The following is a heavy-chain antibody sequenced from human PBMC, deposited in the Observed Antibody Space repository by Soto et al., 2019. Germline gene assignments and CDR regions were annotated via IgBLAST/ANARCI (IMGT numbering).Heavy chain of an antibody. CDR3: ARRGYYDSSGYAFDI. V-gene: IGHV4-4*02. CDR1: GGSISSSNW. CDR2: IYHSGST. D-gene: IGHD3-22*01. Sequence: SETLSLTCAVSGGSISSSNWWSWVRQPPGKGLEWIGEIYHSGSTNYNPSLKSRVTISVDKSKNQFSLKLSSVTAADTAVYYCARRGYYDSSGYAFDIWGQGTMVTV. J-gene: IGHJ3*02.